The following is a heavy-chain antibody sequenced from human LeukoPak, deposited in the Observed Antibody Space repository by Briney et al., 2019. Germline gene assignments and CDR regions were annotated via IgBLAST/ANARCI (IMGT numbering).Heavy chain of an antibody. V-gene: IGHV3-30*18. Sequence: GRSLRLSCAASGXSFNSFEMSWVRQAPGKGLEWVAVISYDGSNKYYADSVKGRFTISRDNSKNTLYLQMNSLRAEDTAVYYCANSLITFDLGGINYYYGMDVWGQGTTVTVSS. J-gene: IGHJ6*02. D-gene: IGHD3-16*01. CDR1: GXSFNSFE. CDR2: ISYDGSNK. CDR3: ANSLITFDLGGINYYYGMDV.